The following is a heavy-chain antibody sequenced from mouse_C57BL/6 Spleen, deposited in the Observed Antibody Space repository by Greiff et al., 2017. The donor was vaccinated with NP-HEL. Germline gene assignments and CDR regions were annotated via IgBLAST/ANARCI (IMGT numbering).Heavy chain of an antibody. CDR2: IYPGDGDT. V-gene: IGHV1-82*01. D-gene: IGHD1-1*01. J-gene: IGHJ4*01. Sequence: QVQLKESGPELVKPGASVKISCKASGYAFSSSWMNWVKQRPGQGLEWIGRIYPGDGDTNYNGKFKGKATLTAAKSSSTAYMQLSSRASADSAVYFCAKGSGSNMDYWGQGTSVTVSA. CDR3: AKGSGSNMDY. CDR1: GYAFSSSW.